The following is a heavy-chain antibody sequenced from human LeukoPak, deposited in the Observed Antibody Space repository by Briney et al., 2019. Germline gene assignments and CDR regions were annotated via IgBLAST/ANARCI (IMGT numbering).Heavy chain of an antibody. Sequence: PSETLSLTCTVSGGSISSSNYYWGWIRQPPGKGLEWIGNIYYSGSTYYNPSLKSRVTISVDTSKNHFSLKLSSVTAADTAVYYCARLVAVAGVFDYWGQGTLVTVSS. CDR2: IYYSGST. CDR3: ARLVAVAGVFDY. CDR1: GGSISSSNYY. J-gene: IGHJ4*02. D-gene: IGHD6-19*01. V-gene: IGHV4-39*02.